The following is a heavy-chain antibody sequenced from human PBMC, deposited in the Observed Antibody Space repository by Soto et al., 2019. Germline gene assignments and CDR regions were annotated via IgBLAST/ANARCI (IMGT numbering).Heavy chain of an antibody. CDR3: VKTEGSGSYHYYYYGMDV. V-gene: IGHV3-64D*08. J-gene: IGHJ6*02. Sequence: GGSLRLSCSASGFTFSSYAMHWVRQAPGKGLEYVSAISSNGGSTYYADSVKGRFTISRDNSKNTLYLQMSSLRAEDTAVYYCVKTEGSGSYHYYYYGMDVWGQGTTVTVSS. CDR2: ISSNGGST. D-gene: IGHD3-10*01. CDR1: GFTFSSYA.